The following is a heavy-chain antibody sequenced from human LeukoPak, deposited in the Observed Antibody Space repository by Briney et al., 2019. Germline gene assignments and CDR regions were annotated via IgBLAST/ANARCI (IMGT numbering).Heavy chain of an antibody. Sequence: SETLSLTCTVSGYSISSAYYWGWIRQPPGKGLEWIGSIHHTGSTYYNPSLKSRATISVDTSKNQFSLKLSSVTAADTAVYYCARLGYYGSGSLVDYFDYWGQGTLVTVSS. CDR2: IHHTGST. CDR3: ARLGYYGSGSLVDYFDY. D-gene: IGHD3-10*01. J-gene: IGHJ4*02. CDR1: GYSISSAYY. V-gene: IGHV4-38-2*02.